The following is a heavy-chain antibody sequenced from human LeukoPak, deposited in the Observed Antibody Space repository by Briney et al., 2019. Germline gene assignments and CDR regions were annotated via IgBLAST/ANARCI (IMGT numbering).Heavy chain of an antibody. CDR2: IYYSGST. D-gene: IGHD3-9*01. J-gene: IGHJ5*02. V-gene: IGHV4-59*12. Sequence: SSETLSLTCTVSGGSISTYHWSWIRQPPGRGLEWIGYIYYSGSTNYNPSLKSRVTISVDTSKNQFSLKLSSVTAADTAVYYCASLRYFDWLPPFPWGQGTLVTVSS. CDR1: GGSISTYH. CDR3: ASLRYFDWLPPFP.